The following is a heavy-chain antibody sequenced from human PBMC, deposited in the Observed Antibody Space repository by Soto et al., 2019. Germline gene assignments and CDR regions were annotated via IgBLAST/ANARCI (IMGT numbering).Heavy chain of an antibody. Sequence: QVQLVQSGAEVKKPGASVKVSCKASGYTFTSFYMHWVRQAPGQGLEWMGIINPSGTTTDYAQKFQSRVTMTRDPSTSTYYMELSSLTSEDTAVYYCAKPQIARHYYYGMEVWGQGTAVTVSS. CDR2: INPSGTTT. V-gene: IGHV1-46*01. J-gene: IGHJ6*02. CDR3: AKPQIARHYYYGMEV. CDR1: GYTFTSFY.